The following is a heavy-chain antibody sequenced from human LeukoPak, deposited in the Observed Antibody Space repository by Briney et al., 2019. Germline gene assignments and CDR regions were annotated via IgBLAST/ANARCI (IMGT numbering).Heavy chain of an antibody. CDR3: ARYRGRGGQRLDY. D-gene: IGHD3-16*01. CDR2: IKQDGTEK. V-gene: IGHV3-7*01. CDR1: GFTFSTYW. J-gene: IGHJ4*02. Sequence: PGGSLRLSCAASGFTFSTYWMTWVRQAPGKGLEWVANIKQDGTEKYYVDSVKGRFTVSRDNAKNSLYLQMNSLRAEDTAVYYCARYRGRGGQRLDYWGQGTLVTVSS.